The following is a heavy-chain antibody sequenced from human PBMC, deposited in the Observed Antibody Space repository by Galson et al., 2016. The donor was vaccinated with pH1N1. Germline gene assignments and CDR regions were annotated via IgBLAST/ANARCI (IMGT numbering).Heavy chain of an antibody. D-gene: IGHD5-24*01. V-gene: IGHV3-11*01. CDR1: GFTFSDYY. Sequence: SLRLSCAASGFTFSDYYMTWIRRAPGKGLEWVSYISSSGYTIFYTDSVKGRFTISRDNAKNSLYLQMNSLRAEDTAVYYCASAPRLGEVELGDVFDIRGQGTMVTVSS. CDR2: ISSSGYTI. CDR3: ASAPRLGEVELGDVFDI. J-gene: IGHJ3*02.